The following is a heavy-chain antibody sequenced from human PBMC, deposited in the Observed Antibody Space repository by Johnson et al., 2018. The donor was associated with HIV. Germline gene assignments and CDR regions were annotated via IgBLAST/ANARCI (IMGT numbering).Heavy chain of an antibody. CDR3: TTAVLLI. CDR1: GFSFSDHY. V-gene: IGHV3-15*01. J-gene: IGHJ3*02. CDR2: IKSKTDGGTT. Sequence: EQLVESGGGLVQPGGSLRLSCAASGFSFSDHYMYWVRQAPGKWLDWVGRIKSKTDGGTTDYAAPVKGRFTISRDDSKNTLYLQMNSLKTEYTAVYYCTTAVLLIWGQGTMVTVSS. D-gene: IGHD2-21*01.